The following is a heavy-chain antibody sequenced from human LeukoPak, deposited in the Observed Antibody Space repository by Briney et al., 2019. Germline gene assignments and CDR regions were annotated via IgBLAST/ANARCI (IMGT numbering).Heavy chain of an antibody. CDR2: IPYDGRNQ. J-gene: IGHJ4*02. Sequence: GGSLRLSCAASGFDFSDYVMLWVRQAPGKGLEWVALIPYDGRNQYYADSVKGRFTISRDNSKNTLYLQMNSLRAEDAAVYYCAKLSHLAPSDYWGQGTLVTVSS. CDR1: GFDFSDYV. CDR3: AKLSHLAPSDY. V-gene: IGHV3-30*18.